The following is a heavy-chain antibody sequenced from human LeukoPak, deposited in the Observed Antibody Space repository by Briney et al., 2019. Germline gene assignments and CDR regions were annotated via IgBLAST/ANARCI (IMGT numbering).Heavy chain of an antibody. J-gene: IGHJ4*02. CDR1: GLTFSSYN. V-gene: IGHV3-21*01. CDR2: ISSSSSYI. D-gene: IGHD3-3*01. CDR3: ARGLTRITIFGVVIPIDYFDY. Sequence: GGSLRLSCAVSGLTFSSYNMNWVRQAPGKGLEWVSSISSSSSYIYYADSVKGRFTISRDNAKNSLYLQMNSLRAEDTAVYYCARGLTRITIFGVVIPIDYFDYWGQGTLVTVSS.